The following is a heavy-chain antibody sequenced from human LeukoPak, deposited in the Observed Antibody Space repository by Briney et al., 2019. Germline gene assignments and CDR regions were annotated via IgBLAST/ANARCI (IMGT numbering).Heavy chain of an antibody. CDR2: VYYSGST. Sequence: SETLSLTCTVSGGSISSYYWSWIRQPPGKGLEWIGYVYYSGSTYYNPSLKSRVTISVDTSKNQFSLKLSSVTAADTAVYYCARGGEIWLHFDYWGQGTLVTASS. CDR1: GGSISSYY. CDR3: ARGGEIWLHFDY. J-gene: IGHJ4*02. V-gene: IGHV4-59*12. D-gene: IGHD5-18*01.